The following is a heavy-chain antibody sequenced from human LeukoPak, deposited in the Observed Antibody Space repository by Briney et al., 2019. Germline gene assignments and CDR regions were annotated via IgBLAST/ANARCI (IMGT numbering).Heavy chain of an antibody. Sequence: GGSLRLSCAASGFSFSSNTMNWVRQAPGKGLEWVSSISSTSIYTYYADSVKGRFTISRDNAKKSLYLQMNSLRAEDTAVYYCARDTLGGAWGLGTLVTVSS. CDR3: ARDTLGGA. J-gene: IGHJ4*02. CDR2: ISSTSIYT. V-gene: IGHV3-21*01. CDR1: GFSFSSNT. D-gene: IGHD3-16*01.